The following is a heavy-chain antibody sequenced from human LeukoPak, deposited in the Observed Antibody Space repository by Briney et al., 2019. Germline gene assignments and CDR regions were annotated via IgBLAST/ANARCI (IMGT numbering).Heavy chain of an antibody. J-gene: IGHJ4*02. CDR2: ISAYNGKT. Sequence: RATVTLSCKASGYTFTSYDISWMRQAPGQGLEWMGWISAYNGKTNSTPKLQGRATMSTDTATSTAYMGLRSLRSDDTGVCFCARELYDFWSGYYTGMAGYWGQGTLGTVSS. D-gene: IGHD3-3*01. CDR1: GYTFTSYD. CDR3: ARELYDFWSGYYTGMAGY. V-gene: IGHV1-18*01.